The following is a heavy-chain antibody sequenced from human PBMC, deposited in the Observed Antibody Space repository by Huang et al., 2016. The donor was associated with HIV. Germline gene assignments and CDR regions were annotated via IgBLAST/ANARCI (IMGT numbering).Heavy chain of an antibody. CDR1: GFSLNTSGVG. J-gene: IGHJ4*02. D-gene: IGHD2-15*01. CDR2: IYWDADK. Sequence: QITLKESGPTLVKHTQTLTLACTFPGFSLNTSGVGVAWIRPPPGKDLGWLALIYWDADKLYRPSLKSRLTSSKYPSNNQLVLTMPNMDPVDTASYFCAHIGDIFAAYSPEYFDYWGQGALVTVSS. CDR3: AHIGDIFAAYSPEYFDY. V-gene: IGHV2-5*02.